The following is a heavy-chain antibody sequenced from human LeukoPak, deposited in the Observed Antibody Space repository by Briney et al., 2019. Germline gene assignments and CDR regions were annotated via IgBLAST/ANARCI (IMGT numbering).Heavy chain of an antibody. Sequence: SETLSLTCTVSGGSISSGTYYWGWIRQPPGKGLEWIGSIYYSGSTYYNPSLKSRVTISVDTSKNQFSLKLSSVTAADTAVYYCARDSSIVSRYWGQGTLVTVSS. V-gene: IGHV4-39*07. D-gene: IGHD3-16*02. CDR2: IYYSGST. CDR3: ARDSSIVSRY. J-gene: IGHJ4*02. CDR1: GGSISSGTYY.